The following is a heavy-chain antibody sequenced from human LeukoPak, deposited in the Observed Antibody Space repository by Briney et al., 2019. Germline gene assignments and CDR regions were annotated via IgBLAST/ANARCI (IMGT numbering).Heavy chain of an antibody. CDR1: GYTFTGYY. Sequence: GASVKVSCKASGYTFTGYYMHWVRQAPGQGLEWMGRINPNSGGTNYAQKFQGRVTMTRDTSISTAYMELSRLRSDDTAVYYCARDISYFNYDILTGDSNFDYWGQGTLVTVSS. D-gene: IGHD3-9*01. CDR2: INPNSGGT. J-gene: IGHJ4*02. CDR3: ARDISYFNYDILTGDSNFDY. V-gene: IGHV1-2*06.